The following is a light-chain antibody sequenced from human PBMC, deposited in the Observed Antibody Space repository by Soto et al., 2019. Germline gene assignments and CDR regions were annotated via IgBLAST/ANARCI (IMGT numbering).Light chain of an antibody. CDR2: DFS. Sequence: LTQPNSVSASPLQSLTISCTETSTYVGRYNYVSWYQQHPGKAPKLMVYDFSNRPSCVSNRFSGSKSGITASLTISCLQAEDEADYYCNSYTSDSTYGFGHGYKVTVL. CDR1: STYVGRYNY. CDR3: NSYTSDSTYG. V-gene: IGLV2-14*01. J-gene: IGLJ1*01.